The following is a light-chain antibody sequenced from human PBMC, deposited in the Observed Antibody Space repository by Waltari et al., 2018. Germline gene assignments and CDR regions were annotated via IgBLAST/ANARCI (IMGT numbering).Light chain of an antibody. Sequence: QPVLTQPPSVSATPGQKATISCSGSPSNIGNEFVSWYQQLPGTVPQRLVYDTYQRPSGIPDRCSGSKSGTSATLDITGLQTGDEAHYCCGAWDTSLTAYVFGTGTEVTVL. V-gene: IGLV1-51*01. CDR2: DTY. J-gene: IGLJ1*01. CDR3: GAWDTSLTAYV. CDR1: PSNIGNEF.